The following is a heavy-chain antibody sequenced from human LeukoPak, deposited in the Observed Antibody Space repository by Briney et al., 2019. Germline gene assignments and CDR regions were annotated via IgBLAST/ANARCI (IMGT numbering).Heavy chain of an antibody. CDR1: GLTVNSNY. D-gene: IGHD5-18*01. CDR2: INHSGST. J-gene: IGHJ4*02. Sequence: PGGSLRLSCVASGLTVNSNYMSWVRQAPGKGLEWIGEINHSGSTNYTPSLKSRVTISIDTSKNQFSLKLSSVTAADTAVYYCAREGYSYGWGYFDYWGQGTLVTVSS. V-gene: IGHV4-34*01. CDR3: AREGYSYGWGYFDY.